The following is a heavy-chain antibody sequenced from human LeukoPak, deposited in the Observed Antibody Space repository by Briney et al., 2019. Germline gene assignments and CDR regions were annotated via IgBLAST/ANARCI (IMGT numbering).Heavy chain of an antibody. CDR1: GGSVSSGTYY. Sequence: SETLSLTCTVSGGSVSSGTYYWSWIRQPAGKGLEWIGRIYTSGSTTYNPSLKSRVTISVDTSKNQFSLKLSSVTAADTAVYYCARGPMAVAGIIIYYFDYWGQGTLVTVSS. D-gene: IGHD6-19*01. CDR3: ARGPMAVAGIIIYYFDY. CDR2: IYTSGST. J-gene: IGHJ4*02. V-gene: IGHV4-61*02.